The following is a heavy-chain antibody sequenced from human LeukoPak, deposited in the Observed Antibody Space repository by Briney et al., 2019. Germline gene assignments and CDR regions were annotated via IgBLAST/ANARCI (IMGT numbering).Heavy chain of an antibody. D-gene: IGHD2-2*01. CDR1: GVYVGSHF. CDR2: VSASGTT. CDR3: ARGVVVPAAIIENWFDP. Sequence: SETLSLTCSVSGVYVGSHFWSWVRQPAGKALEWIGRVSASGTTSSNPSLNSRVTISVDTSKNQFSLKLSSVTAADTAVYYCARGVVVPAAIIENWFDPWGQGTLVTVSS. V-gene: IGHV4-4*07. J-gene: IGHJ5*02.